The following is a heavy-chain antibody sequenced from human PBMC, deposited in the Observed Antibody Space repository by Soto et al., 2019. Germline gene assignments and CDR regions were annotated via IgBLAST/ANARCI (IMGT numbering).Heavy chain of an antibody. CDR1: GGSISSGGYY. CDR3: ARAVDSGWYERYFDY. V-gene: IGHV4-31*03. J-gene: IGHJ4*02. Sequence: QVQLQESGPGLVKPSQTLSLTCTVSGGSISSGGYYWSWIRQHPGKGLEWIGYIYYSGSNYYNPSLKTRVTISVDPSKNQFPLKLSSVTAADTAVYYCARAVDSGWYERYFDYWGQGTLVTVSS. CDR2: IYYSGSN. D-gene: IGHD6-19*01.